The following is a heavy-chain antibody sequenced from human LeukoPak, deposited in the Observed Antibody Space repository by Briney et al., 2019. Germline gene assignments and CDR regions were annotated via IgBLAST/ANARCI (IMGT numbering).Heavy chain of an antibody. J-gene: IGHJ4*02. CDR2: INHSGST. V-gene: IGHV4-34*01. CDR1: GGSFSGYY. D-gene: IGHD3-22*01. Sequence: SETLSLTCAVYGGSFSGYYWSWIRQPPGKGLEWIGEINHSGSTNYNPSLKSRVTISVDTSKNQFSLKLSSVTAADTAVYYCERGGTMIDKYGDFDYWGQGTLVTVSS. CDR3: ERGGTMIDKYGDFDY.